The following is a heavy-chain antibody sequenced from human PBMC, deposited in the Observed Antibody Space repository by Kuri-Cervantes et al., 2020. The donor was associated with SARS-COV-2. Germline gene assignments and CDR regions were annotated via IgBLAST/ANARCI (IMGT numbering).Heavy chain of an antibody. V-gene: IGHV3-30*18. CDR2: ISNDGYTR. D-gene: IGHD3-16*01. CDR3: AKMGDNYTKGDYGCDV. CDR1: GFSFSRFP. Sequence: GESLKISCAASGFSFSRFPMHWVRHAPCRGLEWVALISNDGYTRFYADFLKGRITISRDNSKNTLHLDMNSLRPEDTGVYYCAKMGDNYTKGDYGCDVWGQGITVTVSS. J-gene: IGHJ6*02.